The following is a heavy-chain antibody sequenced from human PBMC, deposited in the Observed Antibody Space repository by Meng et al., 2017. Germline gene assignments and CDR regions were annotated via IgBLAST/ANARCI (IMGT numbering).Heavy chain of an antibody. CDR3: ARDLMTTDI. V-gene: IGHV4-38-2*02. CDR1: GYSISSGYY. Sequence: ESLKISCTVSGYSISSGYYWGWIRQPPGKGLEWIGSIYRSGSTYYNPSLKSRVTISVDTSKNQFSLKLSSVTAADTAVYYCARDLMTTDIWGQGTLVTVSS. D-gene: IGHD4-17*01. J-gene: IGHJ4*02. CDR2: IYRSGST.